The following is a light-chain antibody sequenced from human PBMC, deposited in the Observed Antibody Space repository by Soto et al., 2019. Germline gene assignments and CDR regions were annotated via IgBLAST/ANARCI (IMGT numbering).Light chain of an antibody. CDR3: LQHKTFPWT. CDR1: QGIRSD. J-gene: IGKJ1*01. Sequence: DIQMTQSPSSLSASVGDGVTIACRASQGIRSDLVWYQQQPGKAPKRLIYAASRLESGVPSRFSASGSGTEFTLTISSLQPEDFATYFCLQHKTFPWTFGQGTKVGIK. CDR2: AAS. V-gene: IGKV1-17*01.